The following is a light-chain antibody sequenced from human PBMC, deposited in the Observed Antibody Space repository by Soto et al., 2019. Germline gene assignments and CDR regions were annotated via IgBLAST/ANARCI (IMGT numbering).Light chain of an antibody. CDR3: SSYTSSSTEV. J-gene: IGLJ2*01. CDR1: SSDIGACNY. Sequence: QSVLTQPASVSGSPGQSITISCTGTSSDIGACNYVSWYQQHPGKAPKLMIYDVSNRPSGVSDRFSGSKSGNTASLTISGLQAEDEADYYCSSYTSSSTEVFGGGTKVTVL. CDR2: DVS. V-gene: IGLV2-14*01.